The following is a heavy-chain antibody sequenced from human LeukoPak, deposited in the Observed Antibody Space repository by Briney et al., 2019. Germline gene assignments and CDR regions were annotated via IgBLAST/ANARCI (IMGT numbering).Heavy chain of an antibody. J-gene: IGHJ5*02. CDR2: MYYSGIT. V-gene: IGHV4-39*01. CDR1: GGSISTSRHY. D-gene: IGHD3-22*01. CDR3: ARQRGYHYDSTTNRFSDL. Sequence: SETLSLTCTVSGGSISTSRHYWGWIRQPPGKGLEWIGNMYYSGITYYNPSLKSRVTISVDASKNQFSLKLNSVTAADTAVYYCARQRGYHYDSTTNRFSDLWGQGTRVTVSS.